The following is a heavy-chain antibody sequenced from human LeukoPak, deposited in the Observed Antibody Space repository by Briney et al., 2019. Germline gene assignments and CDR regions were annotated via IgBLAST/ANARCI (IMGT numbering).Heavy chain of an antibody. CDR3: ARTAYDILTDYGMDV. J-gene: IGHJ6*02. D-gene: IGHD3-9*01. CDR2: IYYSGST. CDR1: GGSISSYY. V-gene: IGHV4-59*01. Sequence: SETLSLTCTVSGGSISSYYWSWIRQPPGKGLEWIGYIYYSGSTNYNPSLKSRVTISVDTSKNQFSLKLSSVTAADTAVYYCARTAYDILTDYGMDVWGQGTTVTVSS.